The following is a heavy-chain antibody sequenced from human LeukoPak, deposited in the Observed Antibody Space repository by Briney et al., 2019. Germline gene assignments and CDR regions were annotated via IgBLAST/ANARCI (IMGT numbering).Heavy chain of an antibody. J-gene: IGHJ5*02. D-gene: IGHD3-10*01. CDR2: IYDSGST. V-gene: IGHV4-39*01. CDR1: GGSISSGGSISSGGYY. Sequence: SQTLSLTCTVSGGSISSGGSISSGGYYWGWIRQPPGKGLEWIGSIYDSGSTYYNPSLKSRVTISVDTSKNQFSLKLNSVTAADTAVYYCARHYGPWGQGTLVTVSS. CDR3: ARHYGP.